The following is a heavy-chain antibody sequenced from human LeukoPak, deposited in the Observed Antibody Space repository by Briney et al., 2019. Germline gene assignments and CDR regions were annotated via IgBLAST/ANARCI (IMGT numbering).Heavy chain of an antibody. CDR1: GYTFTGYY. D-gene: IGHD3-22*01. V-gene: IGHV1-2*02. CDR3: ARIYDSSGHLID. CDR2: INPNSGGT. J-gene: IGHJ4*02. Sequence: ASVKVSCKVSGYTFTGYYMHWVRQAPGQGLEWMGWINPNSGGTNYAQKFQGRVTMTRDTSISTAYMELSRLRSDDTAVYYCARIYDSSGHLIDWGQGTLVTVSS.